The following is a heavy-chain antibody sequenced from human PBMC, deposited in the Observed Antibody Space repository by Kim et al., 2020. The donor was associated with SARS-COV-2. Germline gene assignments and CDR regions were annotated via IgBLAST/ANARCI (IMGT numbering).Heavy chain of an antibody. D-gene: IGHD2-8*01. Sequence: SQKFQGRVTITRDTSASTAYMELSSLRSEDTAVYYCARAGYYPNYYGMDVWGQGTTVTVSS. CDR3: ARAGYYPNYYGMDV. V-gene: IGHV1-3*01. J-gene: IGHJ6*02.